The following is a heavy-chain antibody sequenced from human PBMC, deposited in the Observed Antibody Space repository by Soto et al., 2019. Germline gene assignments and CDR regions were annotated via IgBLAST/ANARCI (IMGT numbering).Heavy chain of an antibody. V-gene: IGHV1-18*04. CDR2: ISAYNGNT. D-gene: IGHD2-15*01. Sequence: QVQLVQSGAEVKKPGASVKVSCKASGYTFTSYGISWVRQAPGQGLEWMGWISAYNGNTNYAQKLQGRVTMTPDPSTSTAYMELRSLRSDDTAVYYCARVFCSGGSCYPLYGMDVWGQGTTVTVSS. CDR3: ARVFCSGGSCYPLYGMDV. CDR1: GYTFTSYG. J-gene: IGHJ6*02.